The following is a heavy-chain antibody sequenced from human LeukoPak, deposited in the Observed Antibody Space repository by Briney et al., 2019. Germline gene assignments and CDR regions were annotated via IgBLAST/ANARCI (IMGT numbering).Heavy chain of an antibody. CDR3: ARAHPVYSSGYFDY. CDR2: IYYSGST. CDR1: GGSISSYY. Sequence: SETLSLTCTVSGGSISSYYWNWIRQPPGKGLEWIGYIYYSGSTNYNPSLKSRVTISLDTSKNQFSLKLSSVTAADTAVYYCARAHPVYSSGYFDYWGQGTQVTVSS. V-gene: IGHV4-59*08. J-gene: IGHJ4*02. D-gene: IGHD5-18*01.